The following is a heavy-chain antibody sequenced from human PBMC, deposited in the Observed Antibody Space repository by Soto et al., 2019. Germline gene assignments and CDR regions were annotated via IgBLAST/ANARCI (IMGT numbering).Heavy chain of an antibody. CDR2: TYKSNT. J-gene: IGHJ3*01. D-gene: IGHD3-16*01. CDR1: GYSFTSYG. V-gene: IGHV1-18*01. Sequence: QVQLVQSGAEVRKPGASVKVSCKAAGYSFTSYGITWVRQAPGQGLEWMGGTYKSNTNYAQKVQGRVTMTTDTPTSTASMELRSLTSDDTAVYYCARGPPVGDFWGKGTLVTVSS. CDR3: ARGPPVGDF.